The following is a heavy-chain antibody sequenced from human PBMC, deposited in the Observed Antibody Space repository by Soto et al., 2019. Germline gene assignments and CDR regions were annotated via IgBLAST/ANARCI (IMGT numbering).Heavy chain of an antibody. CDR2: IYYSGST. V-gene: IGHV4-59*01. J-gene: IGHJ4*02. CDR1: GGNIIDYY. Sequence: SVTQSVTCSVAGGNIIDYYCSWIRKTTGKGLEWIGYIYYSGSTNYNPSLKSRVTISVDTSKNQFSLKLSSVTAADTAVYYCARDVDTAMVSWGQGTLVTVSS. CDR3: ARDVDTAMVS. D-gene: IGHD5-18*01.